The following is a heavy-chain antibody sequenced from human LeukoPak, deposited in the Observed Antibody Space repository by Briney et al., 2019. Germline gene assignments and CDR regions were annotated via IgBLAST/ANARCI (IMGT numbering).Heavy chain of an antibody. CDR2: IKSKSDGGTT. CDR1: GFTFSNAL. J-gene: IGHJ6*02. Sequence: GGSLRLSCAASGFTFSNALMTWVRQAPGKGLEWLGHIKSKSDGGTTDCAAPFKGRFTISRDDSRNTLYLQMNSLRAEDTAVYYCAKNYGSDRGVPYGMDVWGQGTTVTVAS. V-gene: IGHV3-15*01. CDR3: AKNYGSDRGVPYGMDV. D-gene: IGHD3-10*01.